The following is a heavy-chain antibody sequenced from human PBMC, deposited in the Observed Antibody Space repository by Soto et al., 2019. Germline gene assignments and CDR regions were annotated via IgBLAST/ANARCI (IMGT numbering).Heavy chain of an antibody. V-gene: IGHV4-59*12. CDR1: GGPISSYY. CDR2: IYYSGST. D-gene: IGHD6-6*01. Sequence: PSETPSLTCTVSGGPISSYYLTWIRQPPGKGLEWIGYIYYSGSTNYNPSLKSRVTISVDTSKNQFSLKLSSVTAADTAVYYCARKKRAARLYYYYSYLDVWGKGTTVTVSS. J-gene: IGHJ6*03. CDR3: ARKKRAARLYYYYSYLDV.